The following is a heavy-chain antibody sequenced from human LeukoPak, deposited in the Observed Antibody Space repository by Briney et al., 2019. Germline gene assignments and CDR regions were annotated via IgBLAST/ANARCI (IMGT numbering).Heavy chain of an antibody. D-gene: IGHD3-3*01. Sequence: GASVKVSCKASGYTFTSYDINWVRQATGQGLEWMGWMNPNSGNTGYAQKFQGRVTMTRNTSISTAYMELSSLRSEDTAVYYCARDEGRITIFGVVIKRGLFDPWGQGTLVTVSS. J-gene: IGHJ5*02. V-gene: IGHV1-8*01. CDR2: MNPNSGNT. CDR3: ARDEGRITIFGVVIKRGLFDP. CDR1: GYTFTSYD.